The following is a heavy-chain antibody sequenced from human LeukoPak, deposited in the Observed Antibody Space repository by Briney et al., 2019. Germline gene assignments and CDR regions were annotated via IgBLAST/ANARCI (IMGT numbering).Heavy chain of an antibody. J-gene: IGHJ4*02. V-gene: IGHV4-61*05. CDR3: ARHPVGLKDYYFDY. Sequence: SETLSLTCTVSGGSISSSSYNWGWLRQPPGKGLEWIGYIYYSGSTNYNPSLKSRVTISVDTSKNRFSLKLSSVTAADTAVYYCARHPVGLKDYYFDYWGQGTLVTVSS. CDR1: GGSISSSSYN. CDR2: IYYSGST. D-gene: IGHD2-15*01.